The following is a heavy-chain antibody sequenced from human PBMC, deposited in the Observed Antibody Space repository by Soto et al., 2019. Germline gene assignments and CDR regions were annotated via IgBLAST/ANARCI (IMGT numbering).Heavy chain of an antibody. CDR1: GFTFSSYG. Sequence: QVQLVESGGGVVQPGRSLRLSCAASGFTFSSYGMHWVRKAAGKGLEWVAVIWYDGSNKYYADSVKSRFTISRDNSKNTLYLQMNSLRSEDTGVYYSASGGDYYGTTPFHYWGQGPLVTVSS. CDR2: IWYDGSNK. J-gene: IGHJ4*02. V-gene: IGHV3-33*01. D-gene: IGHD3-10*01. CDR3: ASGGDYYGTTPFHY.